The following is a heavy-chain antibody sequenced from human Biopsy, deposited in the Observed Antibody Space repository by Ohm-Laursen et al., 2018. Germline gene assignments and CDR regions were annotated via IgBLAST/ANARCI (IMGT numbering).Heavy chain of an antibody. J-gene: IGHJ3*01. Sequence: SETLSLTCSVSGDSVTKYYWSWIRQPPGQGLEWIGHIYYSVMTNYNPSLKSRVTMPVDTSKKQLSLRLRSVTAADTAMYYCASVVLGPTNDAFDLWGQGTMVVVSS. CDR3: ASVVLGPTNDAFDL. V-gene: IGHV4-59*02. D-gene: IGHD3-22*01. CDR2: IYYSVMT. CDR1: GDSVTKYY.